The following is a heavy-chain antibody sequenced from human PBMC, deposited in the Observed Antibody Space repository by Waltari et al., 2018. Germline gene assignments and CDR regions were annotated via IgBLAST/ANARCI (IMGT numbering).Heavy chain of an antibody. Sequence: QVHLQESGPGRLKPSETLSLTCTVSGRFVNNLYWSWIRRPAGKGLEWIGRVFSSGSTNYNSSLKSRVTMSVDTSKNQISLKLTSVTAADTGIYYCARGRGLQGFNFYYDMDVWGKGSAVTVSS. CDR1: GRFVNNLY. CDR3: ARGRGLQGFNFYYDMDV. D-gene: IGHD4-4*01. J-gene: IGHJ6*03. CDR2: VFSSGST. V-gene: IGHV4-4*07.